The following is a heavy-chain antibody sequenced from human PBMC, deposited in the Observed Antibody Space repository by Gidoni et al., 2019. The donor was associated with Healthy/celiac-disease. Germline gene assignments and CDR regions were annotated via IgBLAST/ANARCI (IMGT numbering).Heavy chain of an antibody. Sequence: EVQLVESGGGLVQPGGSLRRSCSASGFTFSSYAMHWVRQAPGKGLEYVSAISSNGGSTYYADSVKGRFTISRDNSKNTLYLQMSSLRAEDTAVYYCVKDQTDYGDYWWYFDLWGRGTLVTVSS. D-gene: IGHD4-17*01. J-gene: IGHJ2*01. V-gene: IGHV3-64D*08. CDR1: GFTFSSYA. CDR3: VKDQTDYGDYWWYFDL. CDR2: ISSNGGST.